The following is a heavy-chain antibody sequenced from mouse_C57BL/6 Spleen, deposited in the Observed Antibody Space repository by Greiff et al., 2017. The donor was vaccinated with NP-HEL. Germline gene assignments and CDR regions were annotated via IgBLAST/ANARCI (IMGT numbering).Heavy chain of an antibody. Sequence: VKLQQSGPELVKPGASVKISCKASGYAFTSYWMHWVKQRPIQGLEWIGNIDPSDSETHYNQKFKDKATLTVDKSSSTAYMQLSSLTSEDSAVYYCARGGDYDAWFAYWGQGTLVTVSA. J-gene: IGHJ3*01. CDR2: IDPSDSET. V-gene: IGHV1-52*01. CDR1: GYAFTSYW. CDR3: ARGGDYDAWFAY. D-gene: IGHD2-4*01.